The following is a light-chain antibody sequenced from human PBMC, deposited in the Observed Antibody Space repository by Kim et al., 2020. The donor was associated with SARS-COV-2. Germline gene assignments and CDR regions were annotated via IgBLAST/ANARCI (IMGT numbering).Light chain of an antibody. CDR2: GTS. Sequence: LSASVGDRVTITCRASQNLSAFLNWYQQKPRKAPKVLIYGTSNLQTGVPSRFHGSGSGTDFTLTISSLQPEDFGIYYCQQRHSIPLFGGGTKLEI. CDR1: QNLSAF. J-gene: IGKJ4*01. V-gene: IGKV1-39*01. CDR3: QQRHSIPL.